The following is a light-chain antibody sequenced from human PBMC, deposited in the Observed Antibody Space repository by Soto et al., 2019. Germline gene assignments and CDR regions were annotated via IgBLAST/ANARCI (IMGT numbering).Light chain of an antibody. CDR3: QQYGSSPRT. Sequence: EVVLTQSPGTLSLSPGERATLSCRASQSVSSRSLAWYQQKPGQAPRPLIYGASSRASGIPDRFSGSGSAIDFTLTISSLEPEDFAVYYCQQYGSSPRTFGQGTKLEIK. V-gene: IGKV3-20*01. CDR1: QSVSSRS. CDR2: GAS. J-gene: IGKJ2*01.